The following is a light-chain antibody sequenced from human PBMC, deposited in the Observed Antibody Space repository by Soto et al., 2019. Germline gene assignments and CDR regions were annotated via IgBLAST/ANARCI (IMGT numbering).Light chain of an antibody. CDR2: KAS. J-gene: IGKJ2*01. V-gene: IGKV1-5*03. Sequence: DIQMTQSPSTLSASVGDRVTITCRASQSINSWLAWYQQKPGKAPKVLIYKASSLKSGVPSRFSGSGSGTEFTLTISSLQPDDFATYYCQQYDRYSTFGQGTKLEIK. CDR3: QQYDRYST. CDR1: QSINSW.